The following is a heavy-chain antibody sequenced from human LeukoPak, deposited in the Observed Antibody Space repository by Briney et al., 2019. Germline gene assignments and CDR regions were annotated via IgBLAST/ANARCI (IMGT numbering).Heavy chain of an antibody. J-gene: IGHJ6*03. Sequence: GASVKVSCKASGGTLSSYAISWVRQAPGQGLEWMGGIIPIFGTANYAQKFQGRVTVTTDESTSTAYMELSSLRSEDTAVYYCARAGAGTAPYYYYMDVWGKGTTVTVSS. D-gene: IGHD1-1*01. CDR1: GGTLSSYA. CDR3: ARAGAGTAPYYYYMDV. V-gene: IGHV1-69*05. CDR2: IIPIFGTA.